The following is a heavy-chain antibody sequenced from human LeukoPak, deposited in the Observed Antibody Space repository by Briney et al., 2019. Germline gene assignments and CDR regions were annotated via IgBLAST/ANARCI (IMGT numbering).Heavy chain of an antibody. J-gene: IGHJ4*02. CDR3: AGDPGDSSGYPFDY. Sequence: SETLSLTCTVSGGSISSSSYYWGWIRQPPGKGLEWIGSIYYSGSTYYNPSLKSRVTISVDTSKNQFSLKLSSVTAADTAVYYCAGDPGDSSGYPFDYWGQGTLVTVSS. V-gene: IGHV4-39*07. CDR2: IYYSGST. D-gene: IGHD3-22*01. CDR1: GGSISSSSYY.